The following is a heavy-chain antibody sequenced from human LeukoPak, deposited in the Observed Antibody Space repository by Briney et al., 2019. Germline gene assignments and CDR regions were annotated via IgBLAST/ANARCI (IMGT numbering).Heavy chain of an antibody. CDR1: GFTVSSNY. CDR3: ARGLVWSSSGWFFDY. D-gene: IGHD6-19*01. CDR2: IYSGGST. V-gene: IGHV3-66*01. J-gene: IGHJ4*02. Sequence: GGSLRLSCAASGFTVSSNYMSWVRQAPGKGLEWVSVIYSGGSTYYADSVKGRFTISRDNAKNSLYLQMNSLRAEDTAVYYCARGLVWSSSGWFFDYWGQGTLVTVSS.